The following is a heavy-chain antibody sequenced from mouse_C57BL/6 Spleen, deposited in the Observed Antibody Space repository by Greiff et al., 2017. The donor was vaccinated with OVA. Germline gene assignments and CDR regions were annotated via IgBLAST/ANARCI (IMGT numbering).Heavy chain of an antibody. D-gene: IGHD2-2*01. Sequence: EVKLVESGPELVKPGASVKLSCKASGYSFTGYYMNWVKQSPEKSLEWIGEINPSTGGTTYNQTFKAKATLTVDKSSSTAYMQLKSLTSEDSAVYYCAIPMVTTEFAYCGHETLVTVSA. CDR1: GYSFTGYY. J-gene: IGHJ3*01. CDR2: INPSTGGT. V-gene: IGHV1-42*01. CDR3: AIPMVTTEFAY.